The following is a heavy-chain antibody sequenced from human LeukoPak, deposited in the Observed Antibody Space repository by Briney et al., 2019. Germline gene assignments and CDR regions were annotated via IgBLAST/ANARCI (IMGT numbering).Heavy chain of an antibody. CDR2: ISTDGGGT. V-gene: IGHV3-64D*06. J-gene: IGHJ4*02. D-gene: IGHD2-15*01. CDR3: VKYHTSCYSV. Sequence: GGSLRLSCSASGFTFNTYAMHWVRQAPGKGLEYVSAISTDGGGTYYADSVKGRFTISRDSSKNTLYLQMSSLRAEDTAVYYCVKYHTSCYSVWGQGTLVTVSS. CDR1: GFTFNTYA.